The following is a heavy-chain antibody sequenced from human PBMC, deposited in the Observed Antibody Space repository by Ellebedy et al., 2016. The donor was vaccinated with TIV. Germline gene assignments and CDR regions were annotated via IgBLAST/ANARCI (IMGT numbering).Heavy chain of an antibody. V-gene: IGHV4-59*01. CDR1: GDSISSYY. D-gene: IGHD5-18*01. Sequence: SETLSLTCSVPGDSISSYYWSWIRQPPGKGLEWIGYIYYTVTPRYNPSLKSRVTISADTSKNQFSLKLSSVTAADTAVYYCARDRTDGYFVWGQGTLVTVSS. CDR3: ARDRTDGYFV. J-gene: IGHJ4*02. CDR2: IYYTVTP.